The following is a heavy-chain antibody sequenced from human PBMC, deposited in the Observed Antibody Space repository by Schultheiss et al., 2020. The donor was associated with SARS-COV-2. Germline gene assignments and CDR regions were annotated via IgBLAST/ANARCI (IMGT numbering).Heavy chain of an antibody. CDR3: ARDEGDAYNTYGIDV. Sequence: GGSLRLSCAASGFTFSSYAMSWVRQAPGKGLEWVSSISSSSSYIYYADSVKGRFTISRDNAKNSLYLQMNSLRAEDTAVYYCARDEGDAYNTYGIDVWGQGTPVTVSS. CDR1: GFTFSSYA. D-gene: IGHD5-24*01. V-gene: IGHV3-21*01. J-gene: IGHJ6*02. CDR2: ISSSSSYI.